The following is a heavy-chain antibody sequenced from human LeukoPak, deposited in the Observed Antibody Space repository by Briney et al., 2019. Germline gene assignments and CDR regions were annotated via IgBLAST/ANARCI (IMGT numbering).Heavy chain of an antibody. CDR1: GFTFSSYV. D-gene: IGHD6-13*01. CDR2: ISYDGGNK. Sequence: PGGSLRLSSAASGFTFSSYVMHWVRQAPGKGLEWVAVISYDGGNKYYADSVKGRFTISRDNSKSTLYLQMNSLRAEDTAVYYCARDLGSSWELYYWGQGTLVTVSS. J-gene: IGHJ4*02. V-gene: IGHV3-30*04. CDR3: ARDLGSSWELYY.